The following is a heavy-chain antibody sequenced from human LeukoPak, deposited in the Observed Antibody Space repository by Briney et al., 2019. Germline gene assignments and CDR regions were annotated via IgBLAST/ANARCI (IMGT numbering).Heavy chain of an antibody. Sequence: PGGSLRLSCAASGFTFSSYGMHWVRQAPGKGLEWVAVISYDGSNKYYADSVKGRFTISRDNSKNTLYLQMNSLRAEDTAVYYCAKDLKRGYSYGGVYFDYWGQGTLVTVSS. D-gene: IGHD5-18*01. CDR1: GFTFSSYG. CDR3: AKDLKRGYSYGGVYFDY. V-gene: IGHV3-30*18. CDR2: ISYDGSNK. J-gene: IGHJ4*02.